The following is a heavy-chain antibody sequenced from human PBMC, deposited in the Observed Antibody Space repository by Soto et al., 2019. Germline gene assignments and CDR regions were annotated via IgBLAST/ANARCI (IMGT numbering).Heavy chain of an antibody. CDR2: ISPYNGNT. CDR3: ARDETPGTLLVVYDAFDY. V-gene: IGHV1-18*01. Sequence: GASVKVSCKTSGYTFTTYGVSWVRQAPGQGLEWMGWISPYNGNTNYAQRLQGRVTLTTDTSTNTAYMELRSLRSDDTALYYCARDETPGTLLVVYDAFDYWGQGTLVTVSS. J-gene: IGHJ4*02. D-gene: IGHD2-8*01. CDR1: GYTFTTYG.